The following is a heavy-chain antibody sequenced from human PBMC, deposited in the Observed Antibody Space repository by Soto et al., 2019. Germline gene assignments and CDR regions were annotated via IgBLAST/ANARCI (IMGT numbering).Heavy chain of an antibody. J-gene: IGHJ3*01. CDR1: GLTFRSCG. Sequence: QIQLVESGGGVVQPGRSLRLSCAASGLTFRSCGMHWVRQAPGKGLEWVSVIWYDGTTKYYADSVKGRFTISRATTRNTVFLQMDSLRAEDTAVYFCMRDLGRPVGSLMNAAFNLWGQGKMVTVSS. D-gene: IGHD2-15*01. CDR2: IWYDGTTK. CDR3: MRDLGRPVGSLMNAAFNL. V-gene: IGHV3-33*01.